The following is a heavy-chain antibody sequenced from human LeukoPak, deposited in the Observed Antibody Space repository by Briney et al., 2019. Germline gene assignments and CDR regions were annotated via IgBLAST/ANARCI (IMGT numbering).Heavy chain of an antibody. J-gene: IGHJ4*02. CDR1: GYTFTSYG. D-gene: IGHD6-19*01. V-gene: IGHV1-18*01. CDR2: ISASNGNT. Sequence: EASVKVSCKASGYTFTSYGISWVRQAPGQGLEWMGWISASNGNTNYAQKLQGRVTMTTDTSTSTAYMELRSLRSDDTAVYYCTTVLSSGWYGQVDYRGQGTLVTVSP. CDR3: TTVLSSGWYGQVDY.